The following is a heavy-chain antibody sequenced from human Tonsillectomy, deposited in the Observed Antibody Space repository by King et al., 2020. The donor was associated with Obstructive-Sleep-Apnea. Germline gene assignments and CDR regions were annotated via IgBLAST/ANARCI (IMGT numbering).Heavy chain of an antibody. CDR3: ASHNRFFESPKDPDS. V-gene: IGHV5-51*01. J-gene: IGHJ4*02. CDR1: GYSFTSYW. Sequence: CKGSGYSFTSYWIGLVRQMPGKGLEWMGIIYPGDSDPRYSPSFQGQVTISADKSIRTAYLQWSSLKASYTSLLYCASHNRFFESPKDPDSWGQGTLVPFYS. CDR2: IYPGDSDP. D-gene: IGHD3-3*01.